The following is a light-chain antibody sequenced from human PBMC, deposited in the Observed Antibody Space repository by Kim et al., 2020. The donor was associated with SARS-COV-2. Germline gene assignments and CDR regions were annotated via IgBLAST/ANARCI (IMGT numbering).Light chain of an antibody. CDR1: QSVSGTY. Sequence: SPGERATLSCRASQSVSGTYLAWYQQRPGQVPRVVIYGASRRAAGIPDRFSGSGSGTDFTLTISRLEPEDFAVYYCQQYGTSPRTFGQGTKVDIK. CDR3: QQYGTSPRT. CDR2: GAS. V-gene: IGKV3-20*01. J-gene: IGKJ1*01.